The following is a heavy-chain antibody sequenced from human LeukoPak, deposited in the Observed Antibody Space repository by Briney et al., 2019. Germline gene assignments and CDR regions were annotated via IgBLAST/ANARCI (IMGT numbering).Heavy chain of an antibody. V-gene: IGHV3-53*01. CDR1: GFTVSRYY. J-gene: IGHJ4*02. Sequence: GGSLRLSCAASGFTVSRYYISWVRQAPGKGLEWVSVIYSGGSTYYADSVKGRFTISRDNFKNTLYLQMNSLRAEDTAVYYCARGDSVVTAAYWGQGTLVTVSS. CDR2: IYSGGST. CDR3: ARGDSVVTAAY. D-gene: IGHD2-21*02.